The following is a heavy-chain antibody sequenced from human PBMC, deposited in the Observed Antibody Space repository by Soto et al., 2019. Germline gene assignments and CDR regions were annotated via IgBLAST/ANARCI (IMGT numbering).Heavy chain of an antibody. J-gene: IGHJ4*02. CDR1: GFTFSSYV. V-gene: IGHV3-33*01. CDR2: SWYDRSIE. Sequence: QAQLVESGGGVVQPGRSLRLSCAASGFTFSSYVMHWVRQAPGKGPEWVAVSWYDRSIEDYVDSVKGRFTISRDNSKNTGYLQMNNLRAEDTAVYYCARDLRYCSGGKCYSSFDYWGQGTLVTVSS. CDR3: ARDLRYCSGGKCYSSFDY. D-gene: IGHD2-15*01.